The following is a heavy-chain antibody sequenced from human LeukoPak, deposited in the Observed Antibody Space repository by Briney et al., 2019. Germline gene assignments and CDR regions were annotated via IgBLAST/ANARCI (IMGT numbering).Heavy chain of an antibody. D-gene: IGHD5-12*01. V-gene: IGHV3-23*01. CDR3: AKSNSGFPSYWFDP. CDR2: ISGSGGST. CDR1: GFTFSSYG. J-gene: IGHJ5*02. Sequence: GGSLRLSCAAFGFTFSSYGMSWVRQAPGKGLEWVSAISGSGGSTYYADSVKGRFTISRDNSKNTLYLQMNSLRAEDTAVYYCAKSNSGFPSYWFDPWGQGTLVTVSS.